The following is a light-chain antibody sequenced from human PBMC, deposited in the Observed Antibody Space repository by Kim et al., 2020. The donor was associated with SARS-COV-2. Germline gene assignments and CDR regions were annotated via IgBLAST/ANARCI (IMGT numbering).Light chain of an antibody. V-gene: IGKV3-20*01. CDR3: QQYDRPPWT. J-gene: IGKJ1*01. CDR1: HSVSSSY. CDR2: GAS. Sequence: SPGERATLSCRASHSVSSSYIAWYQQKPGKAPRLLIYGASSGATGIPDRFRGSGSGTDFTLTISRLEPEDFAVYYCQQYDRPPWTFGLGTKVDIK.